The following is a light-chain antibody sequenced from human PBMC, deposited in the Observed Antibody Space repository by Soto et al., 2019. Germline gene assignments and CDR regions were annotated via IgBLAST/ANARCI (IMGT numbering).Light chain of an antibody. V-gene: IGKV1-5*03. Sequence: DIQMTQSPSTLSASVGDRVTITCRASQSISSWLAWYQQKPGKAPKLLIYKASSLESGVPSRFSGSGSGTEFTLTINNLQPDDFATYFCQQYNSFGTFGQGTKVEIK. CDR1: QSISSW. CDR2: KAS. J-gene: IGKJ1*01. CDR3: QQYNSFGT.